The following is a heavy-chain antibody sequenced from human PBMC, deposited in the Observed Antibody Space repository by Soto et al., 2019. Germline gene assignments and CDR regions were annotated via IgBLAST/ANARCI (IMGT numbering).Heavy chain of an antibody. D-gene: IGHD3-10*02. Sequence: VQLLDSGGGLVQPERSLRLSCAASGFIFKNFALNWVRQAPGKGPEWLARISGSGGSTYYADSVKGRFTISRDNSNNTLVLQMNSLRVDDTAKYYCAKYPAAGYVRAFEVWGQGTVVTVSS. CDR3: AKYPAAGYVRAFEV. J-gene: IGHJ3*01. CDR1: GFIFKNFA. V-gene: IGHV3-23*01. CDR2: ISGSGGST.